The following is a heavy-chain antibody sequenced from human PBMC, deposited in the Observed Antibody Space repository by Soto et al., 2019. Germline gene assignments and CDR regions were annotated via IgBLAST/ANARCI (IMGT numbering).Heavy chain of an antibody. V-gene: IGHV5-10-1*01. D-gene: IGHD6-19*01. CDR2: IDPSDSYT. CDR1: GYIFTSYW. Sequence: GESLKISCNGSGYIFTSYWISWVRQMPGKGLEWMGRIDPSDSYTNYSPSFQGHVTISADKSISTAYLQWSSLKASDTAMYYCASLGGGAGYSSGWYVGYYYYYGMDVWGQGTTVTVS. CDR3: ASLGGGAGYSSGWYVGYYYYYGMDV. J-gene: IGHJ6*02.